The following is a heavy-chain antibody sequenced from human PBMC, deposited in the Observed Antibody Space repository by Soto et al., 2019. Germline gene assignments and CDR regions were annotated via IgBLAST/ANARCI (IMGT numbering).Heavy chain of an antibody. D-gene: IGHD5-18*01. V-gene: IGHV3-30-3*01. CDR3: ARDGEFRDSYGTYYFDY. Sequence: QVQLVESGGGVVQPGRSLRLSCAASGFTFSSYAMHWVRQAPGKGLEWVAVISYDGSNKYYADSMKCRFTISRDNSKHTLDLQMNSVRAEDTAVYYCARDGEFRDSYGTYYFDYWGQGTLVTVSS. J-gene: IGHJ4*02. CDR1: GFTFSSYA. CDR2: ISYDGSNK.